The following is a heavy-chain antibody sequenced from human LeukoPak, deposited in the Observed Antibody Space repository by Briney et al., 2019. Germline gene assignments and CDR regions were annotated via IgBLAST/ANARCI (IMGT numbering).Heavy chain of an antibody. D-gene: IGHD5-18*01. CDR1: GFTFDDYA. V-gene: IGHV3-9*01. CDR3: AKDSSALDTAMGPIDY. Sequence: PGGSLRLSCAASGFTFDDYAMHWVRQAPGKGLEWVSGISWNSGSIGYADSVKGRFTISRDNAKNSLYLQMNSLRAADTALYYCAKDSSALDTAMGPIDYWGQGTLVTVSS. J-gene: IGHJ4*02. CDR2: ISWNSGSI.